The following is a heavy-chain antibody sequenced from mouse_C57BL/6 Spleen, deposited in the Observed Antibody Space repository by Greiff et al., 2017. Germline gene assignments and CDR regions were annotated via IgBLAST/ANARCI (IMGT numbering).Heavy chain of an antibody. CDR3: TTTYYSNVAY. CDR1: GFNIKDDY. V-gene: IGHV14-4*01. D-gene: IGHD2-5*01. CDR2: IDPENGDT. J-gene: IGHJ3*01. Sequence: EVQLQQSGAELVRPGASVKLSCTASGFNIKDDYMHWVKQRPEQGLEWIGWIDPENGDTEYASKFQGKATITADTSSNTAYLQLSSLASEDTAVYYCTTTYYSNVAYWGQGTLVTVSA.